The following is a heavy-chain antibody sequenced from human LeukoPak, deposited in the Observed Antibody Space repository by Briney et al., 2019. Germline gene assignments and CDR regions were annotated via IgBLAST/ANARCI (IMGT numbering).Heavy chain of an antibody. D-gene: IGHD6-19*01. Sequence: GGSLRLSLSTSGFFFSIYEMNCVRQAPGKGLEWISYINSSGNSMSYADSVKCRFTISRDNINTSLYLQMNRLGGDDAAVYYCARDRMSGRAVAGLWGQGTLVTVSS. V-gene: IGHV3-48*03. CDR1: GFFFSIYE. CDR2: INSSGNSM. CDR3: ARDRMSGRAVAGL. J-gene: IGHJ4*02.